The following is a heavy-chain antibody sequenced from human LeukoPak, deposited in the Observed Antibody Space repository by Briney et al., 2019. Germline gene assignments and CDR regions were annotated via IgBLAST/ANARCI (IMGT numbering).Heavy chain of an antibody. CDR1: GGSISSSNW. CDR3: ARGSTPYGDYVRGAGFDY. CDR2: IYYSGST. D-gene: IGHD4-17*01. V-gene: IGHV4-4*02. Sequence: PSETLSLTCAVSGGSISSSNWWSWVRQPPGKGLEWIGEIYYSGSTNYNPSLKSRVTISVDKSKNQFSLKLSSVTAADTAVYYCARGSTPYGDYVRGAGFDYWGQGTLVTVSS. J-gene: IGHJ4*02.